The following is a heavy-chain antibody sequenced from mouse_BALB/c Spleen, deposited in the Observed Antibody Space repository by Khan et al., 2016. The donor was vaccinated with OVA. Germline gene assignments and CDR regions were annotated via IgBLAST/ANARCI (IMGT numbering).Heavy chain of an antibody. CDR3: ARNRDGGSYWYFDV. V-gene: IGHV2-6-4*01. CDR1: GFSLSRYS. D-gene: IGHD3-3*01. Sequence: QMQLEESGPGLVAPSQSLSITCTVSGFSLSRYSVHWVRQPPGKGLEWLGMIWVGGSTDYNSALKSRLSISKDNSKSQVFLKMNSLQTDDTAMYXCARNRDGGSYWYFDVWGAGTTVTVSS. J-gene: IGHJ1*01. CDR2: IWVGGST.